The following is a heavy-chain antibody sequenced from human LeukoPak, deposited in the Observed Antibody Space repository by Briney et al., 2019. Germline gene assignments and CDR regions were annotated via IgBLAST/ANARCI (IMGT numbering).Heavy chain of an antibody. J-gene: IGHJ4*02. CDR2: ISSSGSTI. CDR3: ARVWEGYSSSSDY. CDR1: GFTFSSYE. D-gene: IGHD6-6*01. Sequence: GGSLRLSCAASGFTFSSYEMNWVRQAPGKGLEWVSYISSSGSTIYYADSVKGRFTISRDNAKNSLYLQMNSLRAEDTAVYYCARVWEGYSSSSDYWGQGTLVTVSS. V-gene: IGHV3-48*03.